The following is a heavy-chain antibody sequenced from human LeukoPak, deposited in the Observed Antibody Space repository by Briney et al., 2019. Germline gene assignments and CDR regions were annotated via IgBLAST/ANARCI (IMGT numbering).Heavy chain of an antibody. CDR3: ARGITMVRGVRGYFDY. D-gene: IGHD3-10*01. CDR2: ISYDGSNK. V-gene: IGHV3-30-3*01. J-gene: IGHJ4*02. Sequence: GGSLRLSCAASGFTVSSNYMSWVRQAPGKGLEWVAVISYDGSNKYYADSVKGRFTISRDNSKNTLYLQMNSLRAEDTAVYYCARGITMVRGVRGYFDYWGQGTLVTVSS. CDR1: GFTVSSNY.